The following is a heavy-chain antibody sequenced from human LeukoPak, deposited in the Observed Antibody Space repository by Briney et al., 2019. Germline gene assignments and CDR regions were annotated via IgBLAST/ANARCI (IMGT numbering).Heavy chain of an antibody. D-gene: IGHD3-10*01. Sequence: GKSLRLSCAASGLTFSSYGMHWVRQAPGKGLEWVALISYDGTDKYNADSVKGRFTISRDNSKNTLNLQMDSLRPEDTAVYYCAKDQGGYYGSGSYSPLDYWGQGTLVTVSS. V-gene: IGHV3-30*18. CDR3: AKDQGGYYGSGSYSPLDY. CDR2: ISYDGTDK. J-gene: IGHJ4*02. CDR1: GLTFSSYG.